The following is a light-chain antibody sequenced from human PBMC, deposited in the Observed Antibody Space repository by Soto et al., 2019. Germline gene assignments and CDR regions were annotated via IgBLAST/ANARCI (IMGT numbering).Light chain of an antibody. CDR3: QQHGSSLT. Sequence: EIVLTQSPGTLSLSPGERVTLSCRASQSVSSSSLAWYQQKPGQAPRLLIYDASSRATGIPDRFSGSGSGTDFTLTISRLEPEDFAVYYCQQHGSSLTFCPGTKVDIK. J-gene: IGKJ3*01. CDR2: DAS. CDR1: QSVSSSS. V-gene: IGKV3-20*01.